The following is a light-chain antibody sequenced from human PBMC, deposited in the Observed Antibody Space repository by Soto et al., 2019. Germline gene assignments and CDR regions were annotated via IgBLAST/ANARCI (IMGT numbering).Light chain of an antibody. J-gene: IGKJ5*01. CDR3: QQRRSWPPTIT. V-gene: IGKV3-11*01. Sequence: EIFLTQSPATLSLSPGEIATLSWRASQSVSTYLAWYQQRPGQAPRLLIYDASYRATDIPPRFSGSGSGTDFTLTISSLEPEDFAVYYCQQRRSWPPTITFGQGTRLEIK. CDR1: QSVSTY. CDR2: DAS.